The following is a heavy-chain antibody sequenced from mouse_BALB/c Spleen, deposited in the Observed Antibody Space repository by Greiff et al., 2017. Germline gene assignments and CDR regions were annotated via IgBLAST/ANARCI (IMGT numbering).Heavy chain of an antibody. D-gene: IGHD2-1*01. CDR3: AKGGSHYGNLDY. J-gene: IGHJ2*01. CDR2: ISYDGSN. Sequence: EVKVEESGPGLVKPSQSLSLTCSVTGYSITSGYYWNWIRQFPGNKLEWMGYISYDGSNNYNPSLKNRISITRDTSKNQFFLKLNSVTTEDTATYYCAKGGSHYGNLDYWGQGTTLTVSS. CDR1: GYSITSGYY. V-gene: IGHV3-6*02.